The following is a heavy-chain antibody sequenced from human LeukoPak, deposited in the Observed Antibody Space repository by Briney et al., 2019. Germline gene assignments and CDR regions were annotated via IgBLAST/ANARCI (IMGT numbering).Heavy chain of an antibody. J-gene: IGHJ4*02. CDR2: IYAGGNT. CDR1: GFNFNSYD. D-gene: IGHD6-13*01. Sequence: GGSLTLSCVASGFNFNSYDLHWVRQVPGKGLEWVSVIYAGGNTYYADSVKERFTISRDNSRNTLYLQMNSLRGDDTAVYYCAREVYSSTWFDLWGQGTLVTVSS. V-gene: IGHV3-66*01. CDR3: AREVYSSTWFDL.